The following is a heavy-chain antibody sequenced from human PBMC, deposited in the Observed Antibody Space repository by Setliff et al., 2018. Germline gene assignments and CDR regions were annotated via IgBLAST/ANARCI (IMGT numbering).Heavy chain of an antibody. V-gene: IGHV4-59*12. Sequence: PSETLSLTCTVSDGSLSTYYWSWIRQPPGKGLEFIGYVYYSGTANYSPSLRSRLTISVDTSKNQFSLKLSSVTAADTAVYYCARETNSTSWRSFDYWGQGTLVTVS. CDR1: DGSLSTYY. CDR3: ARETNSTSWRSFDY. D-gene: IGHD2-2*01. CDR2: VYYSGTA. J-gene: IGHJ4*02.